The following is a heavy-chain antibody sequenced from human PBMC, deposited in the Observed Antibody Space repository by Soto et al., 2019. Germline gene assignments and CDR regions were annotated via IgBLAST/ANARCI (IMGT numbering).Heavy chain of an antibody. CDR1: GYRFTSYG. V-gene: IGHV1-18*01. CDR2: ISAYNGNT. Sequence: GASVKVSCKASGYRFTSYGIIWVRQAPGQGLEWMGWISAYNGNTKYAQKFQGRVTMTTDTSTSTAYMELRSLRSDDTAVYYCARPYDSSNSLRFDYWGQGTLVTVSS. D-gene: IGHD3-22*01. J-gene: IGHJ4*02. CDR3: ARPYDSSNSLRFDY.